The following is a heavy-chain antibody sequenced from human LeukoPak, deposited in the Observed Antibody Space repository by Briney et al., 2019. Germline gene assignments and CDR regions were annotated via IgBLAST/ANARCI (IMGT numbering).Heavy chain of an antibody. Sequence: PSETLSLTCTVSGYSISSGGYYWSWIRQPPGKGLEWIGYIYHSGSTYYNPSLKSRVTISVDRSKNQFSLKLSSVTAADTAVYYCARVRYSYRILTYFDLWGRGTLVTVSS. CDR3: ARVRYSYRILTYFDL. CDR1: GYSISSGGYY. J-gene: IGHJ2*01. V-gene: IGHV4-30-2*01. CDR2: IYHSGST. D-gene: IGHD5-18*01.